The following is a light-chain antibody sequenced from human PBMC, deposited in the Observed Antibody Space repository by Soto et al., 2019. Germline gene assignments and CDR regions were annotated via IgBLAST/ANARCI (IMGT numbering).Light chain of an antibody. V-gene: IGKV2-28*01. CDR2: LGS. CDR3: MQPLQTPWT. CDR1: QSLLHRNGYNY. Sequence: DIVMTQSPLSLPVTPGESASISCRSSQSLLHRNGYNYLDWYLQKPGQSPQVLIYLGSNRVSGVPDRFSGSGSGTDFTLKISRVEAEDVGVYYCMQPLQTPWTFGQGTKVEIK. J-gene: IGKJ1*01.